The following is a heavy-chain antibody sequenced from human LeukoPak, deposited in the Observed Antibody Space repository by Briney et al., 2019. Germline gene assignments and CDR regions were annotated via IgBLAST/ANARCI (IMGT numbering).Heavy chain of an antibody. CDR1: GFTFSSYG. CDR2: IGDTCGST. D-gene: IGHD6-13*01. Sequence: WGSLRLSCAASGFTFSSYGMSWVRQAPGKGLEWVSDIGDTCGSTFYADSVKGRFTISRDNAKNSLYLQMNGLRDEDTAVYYCARGGGNMAAAVPFDSWGKGTLVTVSS. V-gene: IGHV3-48*02. J-gene: IGHJ4*02. CDR3: ARGGGNMAAAVPFDS.